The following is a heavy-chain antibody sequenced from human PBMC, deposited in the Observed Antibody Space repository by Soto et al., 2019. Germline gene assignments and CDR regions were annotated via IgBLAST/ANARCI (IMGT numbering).Heavy chain of an antibody. CDR1: GGSISSGGYY. D-gene: IGHD4-17*01. Sequence: QVQLQESGPGLVKPSQTLSLTCIVSGGSISSGGYYWSWIRQHPGKGLEWIGYIYYSGSTYYNPSLKRRVTRSVDTSKNQCSLKLSSVTAADTAVHYCARECYCDYVCAFDIWCQGTMVTVSS. J-gene: IGHJ3*02. CDR3: ARECYCDYVCAFDI. V-gene: IGHV4-31*03. CDR2: IYYSGST.